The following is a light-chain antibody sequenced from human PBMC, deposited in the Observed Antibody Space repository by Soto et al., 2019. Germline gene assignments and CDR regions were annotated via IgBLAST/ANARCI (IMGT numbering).Light chain of an antibody. CDR2: EVS. V-gene: IGLV2-14*01. J-gene: IGLJ1*01. Sequence: QSVLTQPASVSGSPGQSITISCTGTSNDVGGYNYVSWYQQHPGKAPKVIIYEVSHRPSGVSDRFSGSRSVNTASLTISGLQAEHEADYYCSSYTSSSTQVFGTGTKVTVL. CDR3: SSYTSSSTQV. CDR1: SNDVGGYNY.